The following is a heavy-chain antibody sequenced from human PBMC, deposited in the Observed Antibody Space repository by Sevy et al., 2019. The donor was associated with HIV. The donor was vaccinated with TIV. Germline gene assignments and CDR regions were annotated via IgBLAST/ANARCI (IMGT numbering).Heavy chain of an antibody. V-gene: IGHV4-59*01. D-gene: IGHD3-22*01. J-gene: IGHJ4*02. CDR1: GGSISSYY. CDR3: ARAPGYYDSSGYYHGHFDY. Sequence: SETLSLTCTVSGGSISSYYWSWIRQPPGKGLEWIGYIYYSGSTNYNPSLKSRVTISVDTSKNQFSLQLSSVTAADTAVYYCARAPGYYDSSGYYHGHFDYWGQGTLVTVSS. CDR2: IYYSGST.